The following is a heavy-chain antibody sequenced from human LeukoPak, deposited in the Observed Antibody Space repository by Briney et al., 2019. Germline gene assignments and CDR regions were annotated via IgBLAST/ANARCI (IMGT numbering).Heavy chain of an antibody. D-gene: IGHD3/OR15-3a*01. CDR3: ARFGRELDY. Sequence: SETLSLTCTVSGGSISSYYWSWIRQPPGRGLEWIGYIYYSGSTNYNPSLKSRVTISVDTSKNQFSLKLSSVTAADTAVYYCARFGRELDYWGQGTLVTVSS. CDR1: GGSISSYY. CDR2: IYYSGST. V-gene: IGHV4-59*01. J-gene: IGHJ4*02.